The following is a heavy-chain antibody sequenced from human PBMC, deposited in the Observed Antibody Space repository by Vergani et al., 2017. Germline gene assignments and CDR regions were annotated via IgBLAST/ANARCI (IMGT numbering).Heavy chain of an antibody. Sequence: QLQLQESGPGLVKPSETLSLTCTVSGGSISSSSYYWGWIRQPPGKGLEWIGTIYYSGSTYYNPSLKSRVTISVATSKNQFSLKLSSVTAADTAVYYCATYCRSTGCPPGMGVYWGQGTLVTVSS. CDR3: ATYCRSTGCPPGMGVY. CDR2: IYYSGST. D-gene: IGHD2-2*01. CDR1: GGSISSSSYY. V-gene: IGHV4-39*01. J-gene: IGHJ4*02.